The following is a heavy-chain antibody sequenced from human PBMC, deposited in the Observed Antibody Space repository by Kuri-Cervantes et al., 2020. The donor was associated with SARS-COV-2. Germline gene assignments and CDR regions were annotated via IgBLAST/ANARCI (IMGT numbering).Heavy chain of an antibody. J-gene: IGHJ2*01. Sequence: GESLKISCAASGFTFSGHWIHWVRQAPGKGLVWVSRINPDGSYTNNADSVKGRFTISRDNAKNSLYLQLNSLRAEDTALYYCAKKGIGYGSTLGYFDLWGRGTLVTVSS. CDR3: AKKGIGYGSTLGYFDL. D-gene: IGHD3-10*01. CDR2: INPDGSYT. V-gene: IGHV3-74*01. CDR1: GFTFSGHW.